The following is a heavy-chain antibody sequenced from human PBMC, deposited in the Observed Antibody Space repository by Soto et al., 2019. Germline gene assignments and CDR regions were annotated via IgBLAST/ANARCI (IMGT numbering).Heavy chain of an antibody. J-gene: IGHJ5*02. CDR3: ARALISTSWHGTAGYNWFDP. CDR2: IYYSGST. CDR1: GGSISSGGYY. V-gene: IGHV4-31*03. Sequence: QVQLQESGPGLVKPSQTLSLTCTVSGGSISSGGYYWSWIRQHPGKGLEWIGYIYYSGSTYYNPSLKSRVTISVDTSKNQFSLTLSSVTAADTAVYYCARALISTSWHGTAGYNWFDPWGQGTLVTVSS. D-gene: IGHD2-2*01.